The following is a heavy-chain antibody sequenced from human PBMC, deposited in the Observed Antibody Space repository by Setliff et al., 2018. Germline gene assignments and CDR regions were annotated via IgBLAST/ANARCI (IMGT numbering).Heavy chain of an antibody. CDR1: GGSISSGSYY. CDR2: IYYSGST. CDR3: ARGLLWFGERGWFDP. V-gene: IGHV4-30-4*08. D-gene: IGHD3-10*01. J-gene: IGHJ5*02. Sequence: SETLSLTCTVSGGSISSGSYYWSWIRQPPGKGLEWIGYIYYSGSTYYNPSLKSRVTISVDTSKNQFSLKLSSVTAADTAVYYCARGLLWFGERGWFDPWGQGTLVTVSS.